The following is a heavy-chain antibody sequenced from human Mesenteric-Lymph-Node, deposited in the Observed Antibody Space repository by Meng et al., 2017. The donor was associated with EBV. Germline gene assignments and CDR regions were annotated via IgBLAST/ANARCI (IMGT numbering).Heavy chain of an antibody. CDR1: GYTFTGYA. Sequence: QVPLLGAGGGVNKPWASVKVSCKASGYTFTGYAMQWLRPAHGQRPEWMGWFNPGSNNTKYSQKFQGRVTISRDTSASTGYMELSSLRSEDTAVYYCARRNYGDYGDGFDHWGQGTLVTVSS. CDR2: FNPGSNNT. D-gene: IGHD4-17*01. CDR3: ARRNYGDYGDGFDH. V-gene: IGHV1-3*01. J-gene: IGHJ4*02.